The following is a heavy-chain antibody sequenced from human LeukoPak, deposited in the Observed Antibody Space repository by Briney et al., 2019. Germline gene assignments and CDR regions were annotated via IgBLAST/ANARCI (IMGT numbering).Heavy chain of an antibody. J-gene: IGHJ4*02. D-gene: IGHD2-15*01. CDR3: ARDLLPPHFALDY. CDR2: INPNSGGT. V-gene: IGHV1-2*02. Sequence: ASVKVSCKASGYTFTGYHMHWVRLAPGQGLEWMGWINPNSGGTKNAQRFQGRVTMTRDTSISIVYMELSRLRSDDTAVYYCARDLLPPHFALDYWGQGTLVTVSS. CDR1: GYTFTGYH.